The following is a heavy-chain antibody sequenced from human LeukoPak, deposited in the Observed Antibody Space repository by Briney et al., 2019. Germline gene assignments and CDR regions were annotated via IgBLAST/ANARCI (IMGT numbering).Heavy chain of an antibody. D-gene: IGHD3-16*01. V-gene: IGHV1-69*04. CDR2: IIPILGIA. CDR1: GGTFSSYA. CDR3: AREGVAVGGYFDY. Sequence: GASVKVSCKASGGTFSSYAISWGRQAPGQGLEWMGRIIPILGIANYAQKFQGRVTITADKSTSTAYMELSSLRSEDTAVYYCAREGVAVGGYFDYWGQGTLVTVSS. J-gene: IGHJ4*02.